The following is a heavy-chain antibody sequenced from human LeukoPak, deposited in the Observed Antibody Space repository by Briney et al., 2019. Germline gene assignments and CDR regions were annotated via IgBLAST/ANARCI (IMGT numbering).Heavy chain of an antibody. CDR1: GGSISSSSYY. J-gene: IGHJ3*02. CDR2: VHYSGSI. CDR3: ARYYYDSSGYYLQAFDI. Sequence: SETLSLTCTVSGGSISSSSYYWAWIRQPPGKGLEWIGSVHYSGSIYYNPSLKSRATLSLDTSKNQFSLRLSSVTAADTAVYYCARYYYDSSGYYLQAFDIWGQGTMVTVSS. D-gene: IGHD3-22*01. V-gene: IGHV4-39*07.